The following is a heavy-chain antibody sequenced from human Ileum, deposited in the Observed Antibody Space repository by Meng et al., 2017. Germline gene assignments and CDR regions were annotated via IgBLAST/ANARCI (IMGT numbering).Heavy chain of an antibody. D-gene: IGHD3-16*01. V-gene: IGHV3-21*01. J-gene: IGHJ4*02. CDR2: ITGTSSYI. Sequence: VRLVGYWGGLVKPAGSLRLLCAASGLTFSSYSMNWVRQAPGKGLEWVSFITGTSSYIYYADSVKGRFTTSRVNAKNSLYLQMNSLRAEDTAVYFCVLMNTFTHPGEDWGQGTLVTVSS. CDR1: GLTFSSYS. CDR3: VLMNTFTHPGED.